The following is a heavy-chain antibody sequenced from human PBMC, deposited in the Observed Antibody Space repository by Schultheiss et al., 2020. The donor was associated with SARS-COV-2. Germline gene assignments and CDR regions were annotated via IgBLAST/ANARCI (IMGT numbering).Heavy chain of an antibody. Sequence: GESLKISCAASGFTFSSYAMSWVRQAPGKGLEWVSSINSGSSYRYYADSVKGRFTISRDNAKNSLYLQMNSLRAEDTAVYYCARDEQWLALDYWGQGTLVTVSS. J-gene: IGHJ4*02. V-gene: IGHV3-21*01. CDR3: ARDEQWLALDY. CDR1: GFTFSSYA. CDR2: INSGSSYR. D-gene: IGHD6-19*01.